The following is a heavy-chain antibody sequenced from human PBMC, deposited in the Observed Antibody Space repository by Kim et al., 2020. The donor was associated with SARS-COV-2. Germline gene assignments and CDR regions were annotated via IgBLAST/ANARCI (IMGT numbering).Heavy chain of an antibody. V-gene: IGHV3-21*01. CDR2: ISSSSSYI. CDR1: GFTFSSYS. Sequence: GGSLRLSCAASGFTFSSYSMNWVRQAPGKGLEWVSSISSSSSYIYYADSVKGRFTISRNNDKNSLYLQMNSLRAEDMAVYYCATKTGAGAFDIWGQGTMVTVSS. J-gene: IGHJ3*02. CDR3: ATKTGAGAFDI. D-gene: IGHD1-1*01.